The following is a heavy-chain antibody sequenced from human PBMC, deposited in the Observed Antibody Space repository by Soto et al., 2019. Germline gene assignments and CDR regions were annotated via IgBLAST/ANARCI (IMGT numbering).Heavy chain of an antibody. CDR2: IYPGDSDT. V-gene: IGHV5-51*01. J-gene: IGHJ4*02. D-gene: IGHD6-19*01. CDR3: ARLEVGGLDY. CDR1: GYSFTIYW. Sequence: RESLKISCECSGYSFTIYWIAWVRQMPGKGLEWMGIIYPGDSDTRYSPSFQGQVTISADKSINTAYLQWSSLKASDSAMYYCARLEVGGLDYWGQGTLVTVSS.